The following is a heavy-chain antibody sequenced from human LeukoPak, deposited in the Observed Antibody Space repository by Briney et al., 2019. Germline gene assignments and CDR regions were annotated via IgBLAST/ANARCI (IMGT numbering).Heavy chain of an antibody. Sequence: GGSLRLSCAASGFTVSSNYMSWVRQAPGKGLEWVSVIYSGGSTYYADSVKGRFTISRDNSKNTLYLQMGSLRAEDMAVYYCARMDRGAFDIWGQGTMVTVSS. V-gene: IGHV3-66*01. CDR2: IYSGGST. J-gene: IGHJ3*02. CDR1: GFTVSSNY. CDR3: ARMDRGAFDI. D-gene: IGHD3-10*01.